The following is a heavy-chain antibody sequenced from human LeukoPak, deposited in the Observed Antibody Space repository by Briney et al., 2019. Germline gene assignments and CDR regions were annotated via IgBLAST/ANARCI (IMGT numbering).Heavy chain of an antibody. CDR1: GGSITSVTW. J-gene: IGHJ4*02. D-gene: IGHD6-19*01. Sequence: SETLSLTCAVSGGSITSVTWWSWVRQPPGKGLEWIGEIYHSGTTNYNPSLKSRVTISVDKSKKQFSLKLSSVTAADTAVYYCARVPGGSSGWYADYWGQGTLSPSPQ. CDR3: ARVPGGSSGWYADY. V-gene: IGHV4-4*02. CDR2: IYHSGTT.